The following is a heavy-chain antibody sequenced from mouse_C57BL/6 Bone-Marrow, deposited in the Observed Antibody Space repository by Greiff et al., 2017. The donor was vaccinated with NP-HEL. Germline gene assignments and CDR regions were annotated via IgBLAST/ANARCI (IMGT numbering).Heavy chain of an antibody. J-gene: IGHJ2*01. V-gene: IGHV1-4*01. CDR1: GYTFTSYT. D-gene: IGHD2-3*01. CDR2: INPSSGYT. Sequence: QVQLKESGAELARPGASVKMSCKASGYTFTSYTMHWVKQRPGQGLEWIGYINPSSGYTKYNQKFKDKATLTADKSSSTAYMQLSSLTSEDSAVYYCAREGWLLRFDYWGQGTTLTVSS. CDR3: AREGWLLRFDY.